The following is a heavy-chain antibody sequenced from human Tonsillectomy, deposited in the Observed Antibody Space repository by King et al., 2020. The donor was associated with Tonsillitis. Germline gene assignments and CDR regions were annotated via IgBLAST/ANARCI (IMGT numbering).Heavy chain of an antibody. CDR3: ARPKNDSSGYYSNWYFDL. D-gene: IGHD3-22*01. Sequence: QLVQSGAEVKKPGSSVKVSCKASGGTFSSYAISWVRQAPGQGLEWMGGIIPIFGTANYAQKFQGRVTITAEESTSTAYMELSSLRSEDTAVYYCARPKNDSSGYYSNWYFDLWGRGTLVTVSS. CDR2: IIPIFGTA. J-gene: IGHJ2*01. V-gene: IGHV1-69*01. CDR1: GGTFSSYA.